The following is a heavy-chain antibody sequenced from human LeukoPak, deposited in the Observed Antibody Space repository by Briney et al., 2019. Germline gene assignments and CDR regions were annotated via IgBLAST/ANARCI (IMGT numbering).Heavy chain of an antibody. CDR2: ISGSGGST. Sequence: GGSLRLSCAASGFTFDDYGLSWVRQAPGKGLEWVSAISGSGGSTYYADSVKGRFTISRDNSKNTLYLQMNSLRAEDTAVYFCAKDVSGAFDYWGQGTLVTVSS. J-gene: IGHJ4*02. CDR1: GFTFDDYG. V-gene: IGHV3-23*01. D-gene: IGHD6-25*01. CDR3: AKDVSGAFDY.